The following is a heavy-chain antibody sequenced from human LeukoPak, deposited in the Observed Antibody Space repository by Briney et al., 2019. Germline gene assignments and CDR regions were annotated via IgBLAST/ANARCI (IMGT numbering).Heavy chain of an antibody. J-gene: IGHJ3*02. CDR3: ARDNGSGWYGVAFDI. Sequence: ASVKVSCKASGYTFTSYGISWVRQAPGQGLEWMGWISAYNGNTNYAQKLQGRVTMTTDTSTSTAYMELRSLRSDDTAVYYCARDNGSGWYGVAFDIWGQGTMVTVSS. CDR2: ISAYNGNT. D-gene: IGHD6-19*01. V-gene: IGHV1-18*01. CDR1: GYTFTSYG.